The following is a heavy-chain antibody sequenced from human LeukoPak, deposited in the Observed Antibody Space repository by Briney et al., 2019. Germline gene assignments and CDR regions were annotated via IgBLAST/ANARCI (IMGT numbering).Heavy chain of an antibody. CDR3: ARRYGRDGYNLLGY. J-gene: IGHJ4*02. CDR1: GYTFTSYD. V-gene: IGHV1-8*01. Sequence: ASVKVSCKASGYTFTSYDINWVRQATGQGLEWMGWMNPNSGNTGYAQKFQGRVTMTRNTSISTAYMELSSLRSEDTAVYYCARRYGRDGYNLLGYWGQGTLVTVSS. D-gene: IGHD5-24*01. CDR2: MNPNSGNT.